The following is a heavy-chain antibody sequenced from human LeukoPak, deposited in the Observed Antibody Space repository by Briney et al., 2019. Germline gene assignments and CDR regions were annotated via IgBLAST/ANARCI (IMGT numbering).Heavy chain of an antibody. V-gene: IGHV4-34*01. CDR2: INHSGST. J-gene: IGHJ4*02. Sequence: SETLSLTCAVYGGSFSGYYWSWIRQPPGKGLEWIGEINHSGSTNYNPSLKSRVTMSVDTSKNQFSLKLSSVTAADTAVYYCARGMDTAMATGVFFDYWGQGTLVTVSS. CDR3: ARGMDTAMATGVFFDY. CDR1: GGSFSGYY. D-gene: IGHD5-18*01.